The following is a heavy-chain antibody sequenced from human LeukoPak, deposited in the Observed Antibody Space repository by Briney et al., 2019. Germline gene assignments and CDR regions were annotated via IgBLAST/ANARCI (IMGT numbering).Heavy chain of an antibody. CDR1: GFTFSSYW. CDR3: ARGKEVYYYDSSGYYYFDQ. Sequence: PGGSLRLSCAASGFTFSSYWMSWVRQAPGKGLEWVANIKQDGSEKYYVDSVKGRFTISRDNSKNTLYLQMNSLRAEDTAVYYCARGKEVYYYDSSGYYYFDQWGQGTLVTVSS. CDR2: IKQDGSEK. D-gene: IGHD3-22*01. J-gene: IGHJ4*02. V-gene: IGHV3-7*03.